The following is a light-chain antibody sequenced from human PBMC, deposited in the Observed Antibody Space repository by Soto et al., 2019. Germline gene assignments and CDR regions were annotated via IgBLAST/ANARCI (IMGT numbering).Light chain of an antibody. CDR2: GAS. CDR3: QQYNNWPWT. Sequence: EIVLTQSPVTLSLSPGERATLSXRASQSVATNLAWYQQKPGQPPRLLIYGASTRATGIPARFSGSGSGTEFTLTISSLQSVDFAVYSCQQYNNWPWTFGQGTKVDIK. CDR1: QSVATN. J-gene: IGKJ1*01. V-gene: IGKV3-15*01.